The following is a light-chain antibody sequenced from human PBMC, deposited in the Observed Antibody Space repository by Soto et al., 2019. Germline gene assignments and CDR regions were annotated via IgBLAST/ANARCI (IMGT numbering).Light chain of an antibody. Sequence: QSVLTQPASVSGSPGQSITISCTGPSTDVGGYIYVSWYQHHPGKVPKLIIYDVSHRPSGVSTRFSGSQSGSTASLTISGLQAEDEADYYCSSYTRTSTLEVFGTGTKVTVL. CDR1: STDVGGYIY. CDR3: SSYTRTSTLEV. V-gene: IGLV2-14*03. J-gene: IGLJ1*01. CDR2: DVS.